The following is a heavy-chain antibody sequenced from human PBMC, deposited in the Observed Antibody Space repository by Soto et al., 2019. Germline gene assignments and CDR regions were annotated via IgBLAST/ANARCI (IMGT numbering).Heavy chain of an antibody. CDR2: IYYSGST. V-gene: IGHV4-59*01. D-gene: IGHD4-4*01. Sequence: PSETLSLTCTVSGGSISSYYWSWIRQPPGKGLEWIGYIYYSGSTNYNPSLKSRVTISVDTSKNQFSLKLSSVTAADTAVYYCARRGGTTVMFVYFMAVWGKGTTVTVSS. CDR1: GGSISSYY. CDR3: ARRGGTTVMFVYFMAV. J-gene: IGHJ6*03.